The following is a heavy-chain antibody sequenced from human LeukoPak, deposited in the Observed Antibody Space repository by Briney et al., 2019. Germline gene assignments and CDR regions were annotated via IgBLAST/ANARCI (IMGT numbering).Heavy chain of an antibody. CDR1: GYTFTSYD. D-gene: IGHD2-2*02. CDR3: ARVGCSSTSCYSKGNFFDY. CDR2: MNPNSGNT. Sequence: GASVKVSCKASGYTFTSYDINWVRQATGQGLEWMGWMNPNSGNTGYAQKFQGRVTITRNTSISTAYMELSSLRSEDTAVYYCARVGCSSTSCYSKGNFFDYWGQGTLVTVSS. V-gene: IGHV1-8*03. J-gene: IGHJ4*02.